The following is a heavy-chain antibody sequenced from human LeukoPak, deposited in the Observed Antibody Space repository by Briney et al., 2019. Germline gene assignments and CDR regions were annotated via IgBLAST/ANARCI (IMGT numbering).Heavy chain of an antibody. CDR3: ARDSAFYCSGGSCYSRYYYYMDV. Sequence: GGSLRLSCAASGFTFSSYEMNWVRQAPGKGLEWVSYISSSGSTIYYADSVKGRFTISRDNAKNSLYLQMNSLRAEDTAVYYCARDSAFYCSGGSCYSRYYYYMDVWGKGTTVTVSS. CDR2: ISSSGSTI. CDR1: GFTFSSYE. V-gene: IGHV3-48*03. D-gene: IGHD2-15*01. J-gene: IGHJ6*03.